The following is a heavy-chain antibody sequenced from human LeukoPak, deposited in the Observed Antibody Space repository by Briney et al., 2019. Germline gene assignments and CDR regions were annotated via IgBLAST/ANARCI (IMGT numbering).Heavy chain of an antibody. CDR1: GGSISSGGYS. CDR2: IYHSGST. V-gene: IGHV4-30-2*01. J-gene: IGHJ3*02. CDR3: ATSGGGWGGEIAFDI. D-gene: IGHD3-16*01. Sequence: PSETLSLTCAVSGGSISSGGYSWSWIRQPPGKGLGWIGYIYHSGSTYYNPSLKSRGTIPVDRSKNQFSLKLSFVTAADTAGYYWATSGGGWGGEIAFDIGGQGQWSPSLQ.